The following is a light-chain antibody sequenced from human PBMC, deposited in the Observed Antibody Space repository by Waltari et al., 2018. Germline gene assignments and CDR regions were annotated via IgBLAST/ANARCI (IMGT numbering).Light chain of an antibody. V-gene: IGKV3-15*01. CDR3: QQYRDWPRT. CDR2: DAT. Sequence: EIVMTQSPATLSVSPGESATLSCRASQRIGSNLAWYQQKPGQAPRLLIYDATNRDTDLAARFSGSGSGTEFTLTISSLQSEDFAVYFCQQYRDWPRTFDHGTKVETK. CDR1: QRIGSN. J-gene: IGKJ1*01.